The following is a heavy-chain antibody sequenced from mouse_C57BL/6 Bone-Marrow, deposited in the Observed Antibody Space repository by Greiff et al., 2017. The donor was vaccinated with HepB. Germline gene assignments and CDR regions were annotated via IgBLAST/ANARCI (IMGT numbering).Heavy chain of an antibody. CDR3: AIRAYYSNYVFAY. J-gene: IGHJ3*01. CDR1: GYSFTGYY. CDR2: INPSTGGT. V-gene: IGHV1-42*01. D-gene: IGHD2-5*01. Sequence: VQLQQSGPELVKPGASVKISCKASGYSFTGYYMNWVKQSPEKSLEWIGEINPSTGGTTYNQKFKAKATLTVDNSSSSAYMQLTSLTSEDSAVYYCAIRAYYSNYVFAYWGQGTLVTVSA.